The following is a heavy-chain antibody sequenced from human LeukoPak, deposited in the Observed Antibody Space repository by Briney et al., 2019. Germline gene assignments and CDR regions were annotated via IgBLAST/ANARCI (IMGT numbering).Heavy chain of an antibody. D-gene: IGHD3-22*01. J-gene: IGHJ4*02. V-gene: IGHV1-2*02. Sequence: ASVKVSCKASGYTFTGYYIHWVRQAPGQGLEWMGWINPNSGGTNYAQRYQGRVTMTRDTSISTAYMELSRLRSDDTAVYYCARRGSSGYYYWYWGQGTLVTVSS. CDR1: GYTFTGYY. CDR3: ARRGSSGYYYWY. CDR2: INPNSGGT.